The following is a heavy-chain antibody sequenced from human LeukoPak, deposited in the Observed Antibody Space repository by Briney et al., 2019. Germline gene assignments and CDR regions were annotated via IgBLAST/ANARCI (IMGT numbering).Heavy chain of an antibody. V-gene: IGHV4-34*01. CDR1: GGSFSGYY. Sequence: SETLSLTCAVYGGSFSGYYWSWIRQPPGKGLEWIGEINHSGSTSYNPSLKSRVTISVDTSKNQFSLKLSSVTAADTAVYYCARTPFRITIFGVVINYGMDVWGQGTTVTVSS. CDR2: INHSGST. CDR3: ARTPFRITIFGVVINYGMDV. D-gene: IGHD3-3*01. J-gene: IGHJ6*02.